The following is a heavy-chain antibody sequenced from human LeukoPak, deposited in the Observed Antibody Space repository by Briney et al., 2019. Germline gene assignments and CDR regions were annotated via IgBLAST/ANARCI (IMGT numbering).Heavy chain of an antibody. J-gene: IGHJ4*02. CDR1: RGSISGSIRSYY. V-gene: IGHV4-4*09. Sequence: SETLSLTCTVSRGSISGSIRSYYWSWLRQPPGKGLEWIGYISSSGSVNDNPSLRSRVTISVDTSRNQFFLNLSSVSAADTAVYYCARIPLGYSGAYYFDYWGQGTLVTVSP. CDR3: ARIPLGYSGAYYFDY. D-gene: IGHD5-12*01. CDR2: ISSSGSV.